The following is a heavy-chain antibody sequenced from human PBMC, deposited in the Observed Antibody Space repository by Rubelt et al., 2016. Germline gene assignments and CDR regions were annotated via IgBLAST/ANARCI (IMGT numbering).Heavy chain of an antibody. Sequence: EVQLVQSGAEVKKPGESLKISCKGSGYSFTTYWISWVRQTPGKGLEWMGRIDPSDSYINYSPSFQCHVTISADNSISTAYLQGSSLKASDTAMYYCGGGNSWYPLWGQGTLVTVSS. CDR1: GYSFTTYW. D-gene: IGHD6-13*01. V-gene: IGHV5-10-1*01. CDR2: IDPSDSYI. J-gene: IGHJ4*02. CDR3: GGGNSWYPL.